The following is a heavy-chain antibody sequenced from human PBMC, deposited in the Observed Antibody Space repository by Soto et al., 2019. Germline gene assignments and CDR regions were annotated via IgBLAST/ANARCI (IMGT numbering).Heavy chain of an antibody. CDR1: GFTFSSYA. CDR3: ARDRSYGGNRGYYGMDV. V-gene: IGHV3-30-3*01. J-gene: IGHJ6*02. CDR2: ISYDGSNK. D-gene: IGHD2-15*01. Sequence: QVQLVESGGGVVQPGRSLRLSCAASGFTFSSYAMHWVRQAPGKGLEWVAVISYDGSNKYYADSVKGRFTISRDNSKNTVYLQMNSLRAEDTAVYYCARDRSYGGNRGYYGMDVWGQGTTVTVSS.